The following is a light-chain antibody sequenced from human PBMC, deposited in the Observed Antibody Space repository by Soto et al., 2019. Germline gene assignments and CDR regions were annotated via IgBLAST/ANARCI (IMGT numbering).Light chain of an antibody. CDR3: KQYENSWT. J-gene: IGKJ1*01. CDR1: QSISAW. CDR2: TAS. V-gene: IGKV1-5*01. Sequence: DTQITPSPSILSATPGARVTLTGRASQSISAWLAWYQQKPGTAPKILIYTASNLESGVPSSFRGSGSGTEFTLTIRNLKPDDFATYYRKQYENSWTFGQGTKVEIK.